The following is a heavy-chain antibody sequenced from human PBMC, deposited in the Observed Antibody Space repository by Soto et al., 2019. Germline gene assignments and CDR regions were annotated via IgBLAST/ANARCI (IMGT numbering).Heavy chain of an antibody. J-gene: IGHJ6*02. CDR2: FDPEDGET. D-gene: IGHD2-15*01. V-gene: IGHV1-24*01. CDR1: GYTLTELS. CDR3: ATARGGDCSGGSCYSWYYYYGMDV. Sequence: ASVKVSCKVSGYTLTELSMHWVRQAPGKGLEWMGGFDPEDGETIYAQKFQGRVTMTEDTSTDTAYMELGSLRSEDTAVYYCATARGGDCSGGSCYSWYYYYGMDVWGQGTTVTVSS.